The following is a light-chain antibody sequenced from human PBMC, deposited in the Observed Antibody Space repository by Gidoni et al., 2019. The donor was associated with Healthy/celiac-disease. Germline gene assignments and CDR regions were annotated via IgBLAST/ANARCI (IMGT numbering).Light chain of an antibody. Sequence: EIVMTQSPATLSVSPGERATLSCRASQSVSSNLAWYQQKPGQAPRLLIYGASTRATGIPARFSGRGSGTEFPLTISSLQSEDFAVYYCQQYNNWPPYTFGQXTKLEIK. CDR1: QSVSSN. V-gene: IGKV3-15*01. J-gene: IGKJ2*01. CDR2: GAS. CDR3: QQYNNWPPYT.